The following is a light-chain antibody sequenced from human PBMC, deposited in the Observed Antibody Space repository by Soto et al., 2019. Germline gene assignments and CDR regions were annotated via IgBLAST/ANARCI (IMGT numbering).Light chain of an antibody. J-gene: IGLJ3*02. CDR1: SSNIGAGYD. CDR2: VNN. Sequence: QSVLTQPPSVSAAPGQRVTISCTGSSSNIGAGYDVHWYQPLPGTAPKLLIYVNNNRPSGVPDRFSGSKSGTSASLAITGPQAEDEADDYCQSYDSGLSGSGVFGGGTKLTVL. CDR3: QSYDSGLSGSGV. V-gene: IGLV1-40*01.